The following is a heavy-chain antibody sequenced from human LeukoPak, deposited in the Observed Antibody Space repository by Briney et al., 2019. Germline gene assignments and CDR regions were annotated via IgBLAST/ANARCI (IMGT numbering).Heavy chain of an antibody. V-gene: IGHV1-18*01. CDR3: ARVGLYSGSYYWFEP. CDR2: ISAYNGNT. CDR1: GYTFTSYG. Sequence: ASVNVTCKASGYTFTSYGISWVRQAPGQGLEWMGWISAYNGNTNYAQKLQGRVTMTTDTSTSTAYMELRSLRSDDTAVYYCARVGLYSGSYYWFEPWGQGTLVTVSS. D-gene: IGHD1-26*01. J-gene: IGHJ5*02.